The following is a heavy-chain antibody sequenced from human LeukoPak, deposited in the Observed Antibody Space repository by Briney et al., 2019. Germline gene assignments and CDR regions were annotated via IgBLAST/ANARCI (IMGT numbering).Heavy chain of an antibody. CDR2: IWYDGSNK. J-gene: IGHJ3*02. V-gene: IGHV3-33*01. CDR3: ARVVDTAMVTGAFDI. D-gene: IGHD5-18*01. Sequence: GGSLRLSCAASGFTFSTYGMHWVRQAPGKGLEWVAVIWYDGSNKYYADSVKGRFTISRDNSKNTLYLQMNSLRAEDTAVYYCARVVDTAMVTGAFDIWGQGTMVIVSS. CDR1: GFTFSTYG.